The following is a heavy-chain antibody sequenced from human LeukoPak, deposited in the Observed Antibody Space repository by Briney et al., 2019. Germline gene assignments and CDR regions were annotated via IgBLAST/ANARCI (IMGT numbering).Heavy chain of an antibody. CDR1: GGSFSGHY. J-gene: IGHJ3*02. CDR2: INHSGST. Sequence: PSETLSLTCAVYGGSFSGHYWSWIRQPPGKGLEWIGEINHSGSTNYNPSLKSRVTISVDTSKNQFSLKLSSVTAADTAVYYCARPRTYAYYYGSGSAFDIWGQGTMVTVSS. V-gene: IGHV4-34*01. D-gene: IGHD3-10*01. CDR3: ARPRTYAYYYGSGSAFDI.